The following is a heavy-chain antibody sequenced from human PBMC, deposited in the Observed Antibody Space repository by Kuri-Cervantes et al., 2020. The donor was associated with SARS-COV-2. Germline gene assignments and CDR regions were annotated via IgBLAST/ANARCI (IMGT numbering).Heavy chain of an antibody. J-gene: IGHJ4*02. V-gene: IGHV3-30*04. Sequence: GGSLRLSCVASGFTLSNYAMHWVRQAPGEGLEWVAGISFDGSHKFYADSVTGRFTIPRDNSQNTLFLQVDSLRAEDTAIYYCASNLNSRDGYHYPFDYWGQGTVVTVSS. CDR1: GFTLSNYA. CDR3: ASNLNSRDGYHYPFDY. CDR2: ISFDGSHK. D-gene: IGHD5-24*01.